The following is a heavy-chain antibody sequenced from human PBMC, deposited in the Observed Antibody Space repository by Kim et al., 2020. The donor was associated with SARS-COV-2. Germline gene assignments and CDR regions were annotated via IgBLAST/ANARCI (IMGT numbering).Heavy chain of an antibody. Sequence: GGSLRLSCAASGFTFSSYGMHWVRQAPGKGLEWVAVISYDGSNKYYADSVKGRFTISRDNSKNTLYLQMNSLRAEDTAVYYCAKDLGIVVVPAAMRGDYYYYGMDVWGQGTTVTVSS. CDR2: ISYDGSNK. D-gene: IGHD2-2*01. J-gene: IGHJ6*02. CDR3: AKDLGIVVVPAAMRGDYYYYGMDV. CDR1: GFTFSSYG. V-gene: IGHV3-30*18.